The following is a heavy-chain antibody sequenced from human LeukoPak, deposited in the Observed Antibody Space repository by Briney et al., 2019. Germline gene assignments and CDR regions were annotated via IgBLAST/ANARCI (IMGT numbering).Heavy chain of an antibody. CDR1: GFTVSSNY. CDR3: AKDPGVSYGDYIVR. J-gene: IGHJ4*02. CDR2: IYSGGST. V-gene: IGHV3-53*01. Sequence: GGSLRLSCAVSGFTVSSNYFNWVRQSPGKRLEWVSLIYSGGSTYYADSVKGRFTISRDNSKNTLYLQMNNLSAEDTAVYYCAKDPGVSYGDYIVRWGQGTLVIVSS. D-gene: IGHD4-17*01.